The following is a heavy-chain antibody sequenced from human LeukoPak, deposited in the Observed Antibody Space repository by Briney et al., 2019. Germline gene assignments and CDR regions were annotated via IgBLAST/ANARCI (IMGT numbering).Heavy chain of an antibody. Sequence: ASVKVSCKASGYTFTSYYMHWVRQAPGQGLEWMGIINPSGGSTSYAQKFQGRVTMTRDTSISTAYMELSRLRSDDTAVYYCARATMIVVVGYWGQGTLVTVSS. CDR2: INPSGGST. CDR1: GYTFTSYY. J-gene: IGHJ4*02. V-gene: IGHV1-46*01. D-gene: IGHD3-22*01. CDR3: ARATMIVVVGY.